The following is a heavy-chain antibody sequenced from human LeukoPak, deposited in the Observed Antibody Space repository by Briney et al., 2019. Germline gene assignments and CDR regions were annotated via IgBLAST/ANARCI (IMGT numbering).Heavy chain of an antibody. CDR3: ATTGLYDSNGYYGNDY. CDR1: GDSISSGSYY. Sequence: PSETLSLTCSVSGDSISSGSYYWSWIRQPAGKGLEWIGRVYNRGSTNYNPSLKSRVTISVDTSNNQFSLKLTSMTAADTAVYYCATTGLYDSNGYYGNDYWGQGTLVTVSS. D-gene: IGHD3-22*01. V-gene: IGHV4-61*02. CDR2: VYNRGST. J-gene: IGHJ4*02.